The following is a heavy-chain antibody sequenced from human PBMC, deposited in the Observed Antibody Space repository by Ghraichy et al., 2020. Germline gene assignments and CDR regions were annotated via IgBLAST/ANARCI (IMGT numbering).Heavy chain of an antibody. V-gene: IGHV3-30*18. D-gene: IGHD3-22*01. CDR2: ISYDGSNK. J-gene: IGHJ4*02. CDR1: GFTFSSYG. Sequence: GGSLRLSCAASGFTFSSYGMHWVRQAPGKGLEWVAVISYDGSNKYYADSVKGRFTISRDNSKNTLYLQMNSLRAEDTAVYYCAKDLHTEIFPVGIYDSRAPSAGGVDYWGQGTLVTVSS. CDR3: AKDLHTEIFPVGIYDSRAPSAGGVDY.